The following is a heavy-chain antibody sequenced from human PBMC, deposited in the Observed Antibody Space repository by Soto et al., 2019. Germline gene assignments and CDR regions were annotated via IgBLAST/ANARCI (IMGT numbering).Heavy chain of an antibody. CDR2: IVVGSGNT. Sequence: QMQLVQSGPEVKKPGTSVKVSCKASGFTFTSSAVQWVRQARGQRLEWIGWIVVGSGNTNYAQKFQERVTITRDMSTSTAYMELSSLRSEDTAVYYCAADRNDGNYYYGMDVWGQGTTVTVSS. J-gene: IGHJ6*02. V-gene: IGHV1-58*01. D-gene: IGHD1-1*01. CDR3: AADRNDGNYYYGMDV. CDR1: GFTFTSSA.